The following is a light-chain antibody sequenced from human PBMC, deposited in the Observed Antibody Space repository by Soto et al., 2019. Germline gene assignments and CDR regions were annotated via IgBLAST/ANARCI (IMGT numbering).Light chain of an antibody. CDR3: SSYTNINTRACV. CDR1: SGDIGSYNR. J-gene: IGLJ1*01. Sequence: QSVLTQPASVSGSPGQSITISCTGTSGDIGSYNRVSWYQQHPGKAPKLIIYEVTDRLSGVSNRFSGSKSGSTASLTISGLQAEDEAQYYCSSYTNINTRACVFGTGTKVTVL. CDR2: EVT. V-gene: IGLV2-14*01.